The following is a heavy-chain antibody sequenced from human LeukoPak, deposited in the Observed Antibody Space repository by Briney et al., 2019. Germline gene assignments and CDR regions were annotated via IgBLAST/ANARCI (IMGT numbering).Heavy chain of an antibody. CDR2: ISAYNGNT. D-gene: IGHD6-19*01. Sequence: ASAKVSCKASGYTFTSYGISWVQQAPGQGLEWMGWISAYNGNTNYAQKLQGRVTMTTDTSTSTAYVELRSLRSDDTAVYYCARSGDYSSGWYLVDYYGMDVWGQGTTVTVSS. V-gene: IGHV1-18*01. CDR1: GYTFTSYG. J-gene: IGHJ6*02. CDR3: ARSGDYSSGWYLVDYYGMDV.